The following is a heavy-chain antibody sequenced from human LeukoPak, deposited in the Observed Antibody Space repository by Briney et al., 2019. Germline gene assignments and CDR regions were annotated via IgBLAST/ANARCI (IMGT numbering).Heavy chain of an antibody. J-gene: IGHJ6*02. CDR3: AREGIAYYGMDV. Sequence: ASVKVSCMASGYTFTSYGISWVRPAPGQGLGWVGWISAYNGNTNYAQKLQGRVTMTRDTSISTAYMKLSRLRSDDTAVYYCAREGIAYYGMDVWGQGTTVTVSS. D-gene: IGHD6-13*01. V-gene: IGHV1-18*01. CDR1: GYTFTSYG. CDR2: ISAYNGNT.